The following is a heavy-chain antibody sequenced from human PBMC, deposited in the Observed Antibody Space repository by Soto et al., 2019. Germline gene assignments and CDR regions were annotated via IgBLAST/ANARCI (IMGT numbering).Heavy chain of an antibody. J-gene: IGHJ6*02. CDR1: GGSISSYY. V-gene: IGHV4-59*01. CDR3: AREGSGWYDGMDV. Sequence: PSETLSLTCTVSGGSISSYYWSWIRQPPGKGLEWIGYIYYSGSTNYNPSLKSRVTISVDTSKNQFSLKLSSVTAADTAVYYCAREGSGWYDGMDVWGQGTTVTVSS. CDR2: IYYSGST. D-gene: IGHD6-19*01.